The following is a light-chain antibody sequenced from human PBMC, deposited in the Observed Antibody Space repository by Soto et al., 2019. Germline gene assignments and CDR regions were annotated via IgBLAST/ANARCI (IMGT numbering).Light chain of an antibody. V-gene: IGKV1-39*01. CDR1: QNINSY. CDR2: AAS. Sequence: DIQMTQSPSSLSASVGDRVSITCRASQNINSYLNWYQQKPGKAPKLLIFAASSLQSGVPSRFSGSGSGTDFTLTISSLQPEDFATYYCQQTYDTPGFGQGTTVEIK. J-gene: IGKJ1*01. CDR3: QQTYDTPG.